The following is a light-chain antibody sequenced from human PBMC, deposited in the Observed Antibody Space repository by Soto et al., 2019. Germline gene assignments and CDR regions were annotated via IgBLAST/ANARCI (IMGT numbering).Light chain of an antibody. CDR2: GAS. CDR3: QQRSNWPPVIT. CDR1: QSVSSNS. Sequence: EIVLTQSPGTLSLSPGERATLSCRASQSVSSNSLAWFQLKPGQAPRLLIYGASSRATGIPDRFSGSGSGTDFTLTISRLEPEDFAVYYCQQRSNWPPVITFGGGTKVEIK. V-gene: IGKV3D-20*02. J-gene: IGKJ4*01.